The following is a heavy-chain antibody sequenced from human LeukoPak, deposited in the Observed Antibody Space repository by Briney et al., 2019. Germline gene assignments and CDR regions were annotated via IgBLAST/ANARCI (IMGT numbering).Heavy chain of an antibody. CDR1: GGSISSGGYY. CDR2: IDYSGSTFYSGST. V-gene: IGHV4-31*03. Sequence: PSQTLSLTCTVSGGSISSGGYYWTWIRQHPGKGLEWIGYIDYSGSTFYSGSTYYNPSLKSRVTISLDTSKNQFSLKLSSVTAADTAVYYCARAPPHVRWFDPWGRGTLVTVSS. CDR3: ARAPPHVRWFDP. J-gene: IGHJ5*02.